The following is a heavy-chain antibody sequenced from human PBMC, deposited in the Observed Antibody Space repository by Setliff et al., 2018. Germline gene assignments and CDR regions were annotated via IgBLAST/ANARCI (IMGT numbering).Heavy chain of an antibody. CDR2: ISWNSGSI. CDR1: GFTFDDYA. J-gene: IGHJ4*02. D-gene: IGHD3-10*01. CDR3: AKDPGFGESIGNFDY. Sequence: PGGSLRLSCAASGFTFDDYAMHWVRQAPGKGLEWVSGISWNSGSIGYADSVKGRFTVSRDNAKNSLYLQMTSLRAEDTAVYYCAKDPGFGESIGNFDYWGQGTLVTVSS. V-gene: IGHV3-9*01.